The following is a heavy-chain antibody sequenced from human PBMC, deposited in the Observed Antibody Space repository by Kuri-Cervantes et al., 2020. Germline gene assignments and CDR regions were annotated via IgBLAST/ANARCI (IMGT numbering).Heavy chain of an antibody. V-gene: IGHV3-53*01. D-gene: IGHD2-21*01. Sequence: GESLKISCAASGFTVSSNYMSWVRQAPGKGLEWVSVIYSGGSTYYADSVKGRFTISRDNSKNTLYLQMNSLRAEDTAVYYCARMEIGMFDYWGQETLVTVSS. CDR1: GFTVSSNY. CDR3: ARMEIGMFDY. CDR2: IYSGGST. J-gene: IGHJ4*02.